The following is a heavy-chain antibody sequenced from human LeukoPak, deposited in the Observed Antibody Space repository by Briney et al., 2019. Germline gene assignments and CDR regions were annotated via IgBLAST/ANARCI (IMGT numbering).Heavy chain of an antibody. Sequence: PGRSLRLSCAASGFTFDDYAMHWVRQAPGKGLEWASGISWNSGSIGYADSVKGRFTISRDNAKNSLYLQMNSLRAEDTALYYCAKNRAVAGDYYYYYGMDVWGQGTTVTVSS. V-gene: IGHV3-9*01. CDR3: AKNRAVAGDYYYYYGMDV. CDR2: ISWNSGSI. D-gene: IGHD6-19*01. J-gene: IGHJ6*02. CDR1: GFTFDDYA.